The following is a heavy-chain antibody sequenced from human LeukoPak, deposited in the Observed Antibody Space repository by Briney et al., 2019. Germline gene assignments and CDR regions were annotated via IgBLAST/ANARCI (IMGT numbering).Heavy chain of an antibody. D-gene: IGHD3-22*01. CDR2: IYYSGST. Sequence: SETLSLTCTVSGGSVSSYYWSWIRQPPGKGLEWIGYIYYSGSTYYNPSLKSRVTMSVDTSKNQFSLKLSSVTAADTAVYYCARGHSSGYYASFDCWGQGTLVTVSS. CDR1: GGSVSSYY. V-gene: IGHV4-59*02. CDR3: ARGHSSGYYASFDC. J-gene: IGHJ4*02.